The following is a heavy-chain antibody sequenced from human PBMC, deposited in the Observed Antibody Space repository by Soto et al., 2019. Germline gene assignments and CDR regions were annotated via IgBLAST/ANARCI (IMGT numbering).Heavy chain of an antibody. CDR1: GGSISNYY. CDR2: IYYSGST. D-gene: IGHD2-2*01. Sequence: QVQLQESGPGLVKPSETLSLTCTVSGGSISNYYWSWIRQPPGKGLEWIGYIYYSGSTNYNPSLKSRGTISVDTSKNQFSLKLSSVTAADTAVYYCARQLGPSPSVPAALFNWFDPWGQGTLVTVSS. J-gene: IGHJ5*02. CDR3: ARQLGPSPSVPAALFNWFDP. V-gene: IGHV4-59*08.